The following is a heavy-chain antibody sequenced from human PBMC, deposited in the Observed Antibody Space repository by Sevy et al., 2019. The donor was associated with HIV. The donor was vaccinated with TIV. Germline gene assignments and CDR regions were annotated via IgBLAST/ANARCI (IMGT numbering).Heavy chain of an antibody. CDR3: ATDLEERAGYSSGWYGGG. D-gene: IGHD6-19*01. CDR2: FDPEDGET. CDR1: GYTLTELS. J-gene: IGHJ4*02. Sequence: ASVKVSCKVSGYTLTELSMHWVRQAPGKGLEWMGGFDPEDGETIYAQKFQGRVTMTEDTSTDTAYMEMSSLISEDTAVYYCATDLEERAGYSSGWYGGGWGQGTLVTVSS. V-gene: IGHV1-24*01.